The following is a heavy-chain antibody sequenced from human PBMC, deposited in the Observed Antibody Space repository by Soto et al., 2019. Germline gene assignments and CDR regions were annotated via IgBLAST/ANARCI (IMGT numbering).Heavy chain of an antibody. J-gene: IGHJ4*02. Sequence: GGSLRLSCAASGFTFSSYAMSWVRQAPGKGLEWVSAISGSGGSTYYADSVKGRFTISRDNSKNTLYLQMNSLRAEDTAVYYCANPIDDYGDPQGFVYWGQGTLVTVSS. D-gene: IGHD4-17*01. CDR3: ANPIDDYGDPQGFVY. V-gene: IGHV3-23*01. CDR2: ISGSGGST. CDR1: GFTFSSYA.